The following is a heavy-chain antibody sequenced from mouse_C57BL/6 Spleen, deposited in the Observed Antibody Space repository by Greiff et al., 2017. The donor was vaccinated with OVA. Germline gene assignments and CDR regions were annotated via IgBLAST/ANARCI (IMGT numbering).Heavy chain of an antibody. CDR2: ISDGGSYT. J-gene: IGHJ2*01. D-gene: IGHD3-3*01. CDR1: GFTFSSYA. Sequence: EVHLVESGGGLVKPGGSLKLSCAASGFTFSSYAMSWIRQTPEKRLEWVATISDGGSYTYYPDNVKGRFTISRDNAKNNLYLQMSHLKSEDTAMYYCARDTRDDYFDYWGQGTTLTVSS. V-gene: IGHV5-4*01. CDR3: ARDTRDDYFDY.